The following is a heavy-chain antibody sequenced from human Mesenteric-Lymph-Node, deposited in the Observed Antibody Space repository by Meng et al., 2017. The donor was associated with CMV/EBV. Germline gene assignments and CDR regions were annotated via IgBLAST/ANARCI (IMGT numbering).Heavy chain of an antibody. CDR1: GGPISSYY. D-gene: IGHD4-17*01. CDR3: ARVGDYGDYYYGMDV. Sequence: GSLRLSCTVSGGPISSYYWSWIRQPPGKGLEWIGYIYYSGSTNYNPYLKSRVTISVDTSKNQFSLKLSSVTAADTAVYYCARVGDYGDYYYGMDVWGQGTTVTVSS. V-gene: IGHV4-59*01. CDR2: IYYSGST. J-gene: IGHJ6*02.